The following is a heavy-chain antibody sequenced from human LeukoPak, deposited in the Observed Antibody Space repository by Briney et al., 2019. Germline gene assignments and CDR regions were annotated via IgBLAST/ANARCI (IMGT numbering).Heavy chain of an antibody. J-gene: IGHJ4*02. Sequence: GASVKVSCKASGYTFTSYGISWVRQAPGQGLEWMGWISAYNGNTNYAQKLQGRVTMTTDTSTSTAYMELSSLRSEDTAVYYCARETIFGDGGYYFDYWGQGTLVTVSS. V-gene: IGHV1-18*01. CDR2: ISAYNGNT. CDR3: ARETIFGDGGYYFDY. D-gene: IGHD3-3*01. CDR1: GYTFTSYG.